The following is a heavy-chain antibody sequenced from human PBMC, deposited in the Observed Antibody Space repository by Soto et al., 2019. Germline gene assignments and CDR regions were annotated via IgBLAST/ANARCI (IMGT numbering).Heavy chain of an antibody. CDR2: IDWDDDN. V-gene: IGHV2-70*20. CDR1: GFSVSTSGMC. Sequence: SGPTLVNPTHPLTLTCTFSGFSVSTSGMCVSWVRQPPGKALEWLALIDWDDDNYYSTSLKTRLTISKDTSKNQVVLTMTNMDPVDTATYYCARLRVYAGGMDVWGQGTTATVS. J-gene: IGHJ6*02. D-gene: IGHD2-8*01. CDR3: ARLRVYAGGMDV.